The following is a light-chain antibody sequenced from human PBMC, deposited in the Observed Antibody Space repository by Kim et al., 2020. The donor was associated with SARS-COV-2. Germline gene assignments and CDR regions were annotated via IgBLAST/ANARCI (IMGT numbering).Light chain of an antibody. CDR1: TSDFGGYNY. V-gene: IGLV2-14*01. CDR3: SSYTSTSTLV. CDR2: EVS. J-gene: IGLJ1*01. Sequence: QSVVTQPASVSGSPGQSITISCTGTTSDFGGYNYVSWYQQHPGKAPKLMIYEVSYRPSGVSNRFSGSKSGNTASLTISGLQAEDEADYYCSSYTSTSTLVFGTGTKVTVL.